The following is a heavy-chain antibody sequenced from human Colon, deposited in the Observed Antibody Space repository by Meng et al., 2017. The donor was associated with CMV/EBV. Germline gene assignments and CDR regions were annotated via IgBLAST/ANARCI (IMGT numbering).Heavy chain of an antibody. CDR2: IYHGGIT. D-gene: IGHD3-3*02. Sequence: PDSGQGQVKPSGLLSLFYSLSRVSVGCGRCCTCVRQTPGKRLAWIGLIYHGGITNYNTSLKSRFPISVVTSKNHASLNLISVTAASAAVDFTAIFPLAYSLSPLVGFDYWGQGTLVTVSS. J-gene: IGHJ4*02. V-gene: IGHV4-4*02. CDR3: AIFPLAYSLSPLVGFDY. CDR1: RVSVGCGRC.